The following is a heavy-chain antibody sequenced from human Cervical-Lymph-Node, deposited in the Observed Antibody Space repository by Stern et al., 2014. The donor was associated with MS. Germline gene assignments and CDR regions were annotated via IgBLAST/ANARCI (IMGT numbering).Heavy chain of an antibody. CDR2: IIPIFGTA. Sequence: VQLVESGAEVKKPGSSVKISCKASGGTFSSYTISWGRQAPGQGLEWMGGIIPIFGTANYAQKFRGRVTITADESTSTAYMQLSSLRSEDTAVYYCAREEQKLLVYWGQGTLVTVSS. D-gene: IGHD1/OR15-1a*01. J-gene: IGHJ4*02. CDR1: GGTFSSYT. CDR3: AREEQKLLVY. V-gene: IGHV1-69*01.